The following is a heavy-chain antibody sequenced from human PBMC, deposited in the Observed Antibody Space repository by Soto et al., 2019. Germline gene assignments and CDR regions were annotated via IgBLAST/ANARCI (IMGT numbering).Heavy chain of an antibody. CDR1: GFTFSSYG. CDR2: ISYDGSNK. Sequence: VQLVESGGGVVQPGRSLRLSCAASGFTFSSYGMHWVRQAPGKGLEWVAVISYDGSNKYYADSVKGRFTISRDNSKNTLYLQMNSLRAEDTAVYYCARSLGPTYYGMDVWGQGTTVTVSS. CDR3: ARSLGPTYYGMDV. V-gene: IGHV3-30*03. D-gene: IGHD7-27*01. J-gene: IGHJ6*02.